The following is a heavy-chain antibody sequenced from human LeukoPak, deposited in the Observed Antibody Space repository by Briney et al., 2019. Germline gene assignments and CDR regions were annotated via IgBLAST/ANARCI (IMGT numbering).Heavy chain of an antibody. CDR3: ARSRRWDGYTVVR. V-gene: IGHV1-69*04. Sequence: GASVKVSCKASGGTFSSCAISWVRQAPGQGLEWMGRIIPILGIANYAQKFQGRVTITADKSTSTAYMELSSLRSEDTAVYYCARSRRWDGYTVVRWGQGTLVTVSS. CDR2: IIPILGIA. J-gene: IGHJ4*02. D-gene: IGHD5-24*01. CDR1: GGTFSSCA.